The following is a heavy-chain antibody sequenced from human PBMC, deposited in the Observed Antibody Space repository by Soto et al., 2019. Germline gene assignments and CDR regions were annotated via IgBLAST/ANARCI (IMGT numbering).Heavy chain of an antibody. J-gene: IGHJ4*02. Sequence: QVQLVQSGGGVVQPGRSLRLSCAASGFNFNTYFMHWVRQAPGKGLEWVAMIFPNGRDKEYADSVKGRFTISRDNSNSRMYLQMDSLRPEDTAVYYCAGDDEHGSNCGLAYWGQGALVTVSS. V-gene: IGHV3-30*13. CDR2: IFPNGRDK. D-gene: IGHD2-21*01. CDR3: AGDDEHGSNCGLAY. CDR1: GFNFNTYF.